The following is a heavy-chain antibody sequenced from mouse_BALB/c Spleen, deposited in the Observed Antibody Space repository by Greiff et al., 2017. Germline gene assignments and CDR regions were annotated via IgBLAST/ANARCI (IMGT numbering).Heavy chain of an antibody. CDR2: ISYDGSN. J-gene: IGHJ3*01. Sequence: EVKLQESGPGLVKPSQSLSLTCSVTGYSITSGYYWNWIRQFPGNKLEWMGYISYDGSNNYNPSLKNRISITRDTSKNQFFLKLNSVTTEDTATYYCARDDYDLAFAYWGQGTLVTVSA. CDR3: ARDDYDLAFAY. D-gene: IGHD2-4*01. CDR1: GYSITSGYY. V-gene: IGHV3-6*02.